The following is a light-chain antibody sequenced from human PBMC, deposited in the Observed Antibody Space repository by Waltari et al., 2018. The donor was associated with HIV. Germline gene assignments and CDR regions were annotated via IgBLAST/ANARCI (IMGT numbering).Light chain of an antibody. CDR2: GNS. V-gene: IGLV1-40*01. Sequence: QSLLTQPPSVSGAPGQRVTISCTGRSSNIGAGFDVHWYPQLPGTVPKLLIYGNSNRPSGVPHRFSGSKSGTSASLAITGLQAEDEADYYCQSYDRSLSGYVVFGGGTKLTVL. CDR1: SSNIGAGFD. J-gene: IGLJ2*01. CDR3: QSYDRSLSGYVV.